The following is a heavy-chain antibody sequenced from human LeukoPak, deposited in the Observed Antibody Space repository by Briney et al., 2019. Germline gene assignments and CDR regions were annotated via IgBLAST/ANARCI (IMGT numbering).Heavy chain of an antibody. D-gene: IGHD5-18*01. J-gene: IGHJ4*02. CDR2: IYYSGST. V-gene: IGHV4-39*01. CDR3: ARQFRPGYSYGGPFDY. Sequence: PSETLSLTCTVSGGSISSSSYYWGWIRQPPGKGLEWIGSIYYSGSTYYNPSLKSRVTISVDTSKNQFSLKLSSVTAADTAVYYCARQFRPGYSYGGPFDYWGQGTLVTVSS. CDR1: GGSISSSSYY.